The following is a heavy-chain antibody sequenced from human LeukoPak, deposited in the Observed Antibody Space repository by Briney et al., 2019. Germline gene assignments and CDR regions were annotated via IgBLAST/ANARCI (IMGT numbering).Heavy chain of an antibody. CDR3: ATNEGSSSSLIFHYYYYYMDV. Sequence: SETLSLTCTVSGGSISSSSYYWGWIRQPPGKGLEWIGSIYYSGSTYYNPSLKSRVTISVDTSKNQFSLKLSSVTAADTAVYYCATNEGSSSSLIFHYYYYYMDVWGKGTTVTVSS. D-gene: IGHD6-6*01. V-gene: IGHV4-39*07. CDR1: GGSISSSSYY. J-gene: IGHJ6*03. CDR2: IYYSGST.